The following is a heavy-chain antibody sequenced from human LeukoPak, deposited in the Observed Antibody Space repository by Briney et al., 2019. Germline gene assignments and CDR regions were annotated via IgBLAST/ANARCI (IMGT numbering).Heavy chain of an antibody. CDR3: ARSAHRGTEQFDF. V-gene: IGHV3-23*01. J-gene: IGHJ4*02. D-gene: IGHD1/OR15-1a*01. CDR2: RGDSGGST. Sequence: PGGSLTLPCAASRFTFLNYTNCWGCQAPGKGLEWVYCRGDSGGSTAHADSVSGRLTIYRDNDKNALYMQRHTLRGEDMGVYFCARSAHRGTEQFDFCGQATLVTVSS. CDR1: RFTFLNYT.